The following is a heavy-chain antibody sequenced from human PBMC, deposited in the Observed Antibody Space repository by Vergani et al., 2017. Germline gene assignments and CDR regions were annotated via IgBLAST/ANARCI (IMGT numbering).Heavy chain of an antibody. D-gene: IGHD6-6*01. J-gene: IGHJ5*02. CDR2: IYPGDSDT. CDR1: GYSFTSYW. Sequence: EVQLVQSGAEVKKPGESLKISCKGSGYSFTSYWIGWVRQMPGKGLEWMGIIYPGDSDTRYSPSFQGQVTISADKSISTAYLQWGSLKASDTAMYYCARARLSIAARPDGVNWFDPWSQGTLVTVST. CDR3: ARARLSIAARPDGVNWFDP. V-gene: IGHV5-51*01.